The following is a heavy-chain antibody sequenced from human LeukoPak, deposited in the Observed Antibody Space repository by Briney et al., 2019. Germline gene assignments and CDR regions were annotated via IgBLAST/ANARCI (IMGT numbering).Heavy chain of an antibody. D-gene: IGHD3-3*01. V-gene: IGHV4-59*12. Sequence: SETLSLTCTVSGGSISGYYWSWIRQPPGKGLEWLGYIYYSGSTNYNPSLKSRVTLSLDGSTNQFSLRLTSVTAADTAVYFCARDEGVLRFLEYWGQGILVTVSS. CDR2: IYYSGST. CDR3: ARDEGVLRFLEY. J-gene: IGHJ4*02. CDR1: GGSISGYY.